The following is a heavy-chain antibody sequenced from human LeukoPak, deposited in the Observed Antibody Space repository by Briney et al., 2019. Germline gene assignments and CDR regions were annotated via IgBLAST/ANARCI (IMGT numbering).Heavy chain of an antibody. D-gene: IGHD3-3*01. CDR3: ARGAGTIFGEYYYYMDV. CDR2: ISSSGSYI. V-gene: IGHV3-21*01. Sequence: NPEGSLRLSCAASGVTFSDSAMTWVGQVPVKGLEWVSSISSSGSYIYYADSVKGRFTISRDNAKNSLYLQMNTLRADDTAVYHCARGAGTIFGEYYYYMDVRGKGTAVTVSS. J-gene: IGHJ6*03. CDR1: GVTFSDSA.